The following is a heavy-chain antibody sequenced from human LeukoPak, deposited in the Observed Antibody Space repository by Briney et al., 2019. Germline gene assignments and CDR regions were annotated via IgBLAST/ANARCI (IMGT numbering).Heavy chain of an antibody. CDR2: ISGGNDG. J-gene: IGHJ4*02. CDR1: GFTFSTYT. V-gene: IGHV3-23*01. Sequence: VASLRLSCAASGFTFSTYTMSWVRQAPGKGLEWFSAISGGNDGYYADSVKGRFTISRDNSKNTLYLQMNSLRAEDTAVYYCAKARTPVTSYFDKWGQGTLVTVSS. D-gene: IGHD4-23*01. CDR3: AKARTPVTSYFDK.